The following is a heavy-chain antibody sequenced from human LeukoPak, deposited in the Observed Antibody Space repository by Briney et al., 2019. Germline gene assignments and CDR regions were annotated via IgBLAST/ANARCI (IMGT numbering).Heavy chain of an antibody. V-gene: IGHV4-34*01. D-gene: IGHD5-24*01. CDR2: INHSGST. J-gene: IGHJ4*02. CDR1: GGSFSGYY. CDR3: ARVSRDGYVDFDY. Sequence: SETLSLTCAVYGGSFSGYYWSWIRQPPGKGPEWIGEINHSGSTNYNPSLKSRVTISVDTSKNQFSLKLSSVTAADTAVYYCARVSRDGYVDFDYWGQGTLVTVSS.